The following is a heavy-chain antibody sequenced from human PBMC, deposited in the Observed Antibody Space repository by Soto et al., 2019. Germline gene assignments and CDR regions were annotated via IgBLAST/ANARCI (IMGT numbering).Heavy chain of an antibody. D-gene: IGHD2-15*01. V-gene: IGHV1-46*01. Sequence: QVQLVQSGAEVKKPGASVKVSCKASGYTFTSYFMHWVRQAPGQGLEWMGIINPGGGSTNYAQKFQGRVTMTRETSTSTVYMDLSSLRSEDTAVYYCARVYCSGGGCYGIDYWGQGTLVTVSS. J-gene: IGHJ4*02. CDR3: ARVYCSGGGCYGIDY. CDR1: GYTFTSYF. CDR2: INPGGGST.